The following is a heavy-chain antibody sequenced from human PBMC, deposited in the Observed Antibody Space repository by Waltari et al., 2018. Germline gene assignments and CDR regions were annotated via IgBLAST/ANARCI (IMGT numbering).Heavy chain of an antibody. CDR2: IWYDGSNK. Sequence: QVQLVESGGGVVQPGRSLRLSCAASGFTFSSYGIHWVRQAPGKGLEWVAVIWYDGSNKYYADSVKGRFTISRDNSKNMLYLEMNSLRAEDTAVYYCTTYDYWGQGTLVIVSS. CDR3: TTYDY. CDR1: GFTFSSYG. V-gene: IGHV3-33*01. J-gene: IGHJ4*02.